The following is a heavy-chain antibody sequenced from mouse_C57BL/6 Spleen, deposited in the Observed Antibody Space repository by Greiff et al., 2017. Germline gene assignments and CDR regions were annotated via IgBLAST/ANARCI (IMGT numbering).Heavy chain of an antibody. J-gene: IGHJ4*01. CDR3: ARERGSSGPYYAMDY. CDR1: GYTFTSYG. V-gene: IGHV1-81*01. D-gene: IGHD3-2*02. Sequence: QVQLQQSGAELARPGASVKLSCKASGYTFTSYGISWVKQRTGQGLEWIGDISPRSGNTYYNEKFKGKATLTADKSSSTAYMELRSLTSEDSAVYFCARERGSSGPYYAMDYWGQGTSVTVSS. CDR2: ISPRSGNT.